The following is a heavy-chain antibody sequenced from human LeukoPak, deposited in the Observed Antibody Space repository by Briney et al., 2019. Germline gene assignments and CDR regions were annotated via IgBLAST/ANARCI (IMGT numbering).Heavy chain of an antibody. J-gene: IGHJ6*03. V-gene: IGHV1-46*01. CDR3: ARRAAAGNSYYMDV. CDR2: INPSGGST. D-gene: IGHD6-13*01. CDR1: GYTFTSYY. Sequence: ASVKVSCKASGYTFTSYYMHWVRQAPGQGLEWMGIINPSGGSTSYAQKFQGRVTMTTDTSTSTAYMELRSLRSDDTAVYYCARRAAAGNSYYMDVWGKGTTVTISS.